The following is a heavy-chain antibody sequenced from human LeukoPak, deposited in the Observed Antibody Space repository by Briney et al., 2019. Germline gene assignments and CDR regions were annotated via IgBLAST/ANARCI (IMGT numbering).Heavy chain of an antibody. CDR1: GYTFTSYG. V-gene: IGHV1-18*01. Sequence: ASVKVSCKASGYTFTSYGISWVRQAPGQGLEWMGWISAYNGNTNYAQKLQGRVTMTTDTSTSTTYMELRSLRSDDTAVYYCARDGRNYYYYYGMDVWGQGTTVTVSS. J-gene: IGHJ6*02. CDR3: ARDGRNYYYYYGMDV. CDR2: ISAYNGNT.